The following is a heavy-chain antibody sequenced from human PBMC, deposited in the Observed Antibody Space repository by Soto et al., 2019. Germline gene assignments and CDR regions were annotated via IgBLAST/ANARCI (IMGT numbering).Heavy chain of an antibody. V-gene: IGHV3-23*01. Sequence: SLRLSCAASGFTFSSYAMSWVRQAPGKGLEWDSAISGSVGSTFYADSVRGRFTISRDNSKNTVNLQMNSLRAEDTAVYYCARDPWAADYWGQGTLVTVSS. CDR3: ARDPWAADY. J-gene: IGHJ4*02. CDR2: ISGSVGST. CDR1: GFTFSSYA. D-gene: IGHD3-16*01.